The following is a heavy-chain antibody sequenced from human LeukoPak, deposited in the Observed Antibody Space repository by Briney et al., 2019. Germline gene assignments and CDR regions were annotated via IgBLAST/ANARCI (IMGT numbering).Heavy chain of an antibody. J-gene: IGHJ5*02. CDR2: INPNSGGT. Sequence: ASVKVSCKASGYTFTGYYMHWVRQAPGQGLEWMGWINPNSGGTNYAQKFQGRVTMTRDTSISTAYMELSRLRSDDTAVYYCARASGLGNWFDPWGQGTLVTVSS. CDR1: GYTFTGYY. CDR3: ARASGLGNWFDP. D-gene: IGHD3-10*01. V-gene: IGHV1-2*02.